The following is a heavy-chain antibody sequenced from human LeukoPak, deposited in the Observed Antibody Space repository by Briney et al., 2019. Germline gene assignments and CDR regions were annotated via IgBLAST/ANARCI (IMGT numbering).Heavy chain of an antibody. CDR1: GFTFSSYN. CDR3: ARGSSIAAAGTDDY. Sequence: GSLRLSCAASGFTFSSYNMNWVRQAPGKGLEWIGEINHSGSTNYNPSLKSRVTISVDTSKNQFSLKLSSVTAADTAVYYCARGSSIAAAGTDDYWGQGTLVTVSS. J-gene: IGHJ4*02. D-gene: IGHD6-13*01. V-gene: IGHV4-34*01. CDR2: INHSGST.